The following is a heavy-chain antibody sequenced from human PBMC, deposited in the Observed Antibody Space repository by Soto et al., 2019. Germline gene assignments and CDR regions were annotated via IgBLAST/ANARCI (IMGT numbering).Heavy chain of an antibody. D-gene: IGHD1-1*01. Sequence: GGSLRLSCTASGFTFGDYAMIWFRQAPGKGLEWVGFIRSKTYGGTTEYAASVKDRFAISRDDSKSIAYLQMNSLKTEDTAVYYCTRERSRNWNYFYYAMDVWGQGTTVTV. CDR1: GFTFGDYA. CDR2: IRSKTYGGTT. CDR3: TRERSRNWNYFYYAMDV. V-gene: IGHV3-49*03. J-gene: IGHJ6*02.